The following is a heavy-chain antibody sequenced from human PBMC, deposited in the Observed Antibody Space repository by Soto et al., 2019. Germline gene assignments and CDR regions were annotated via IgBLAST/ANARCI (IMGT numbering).Heavy chain of an antibody. J-gene: IGHJ6*03. CDR3: AHGSGSYDYYYYMDV. V-gene: IGHV4-39*01. CDR2: IYYSGST. D-gene: IGHD3-10*01. Sequence: SETLSLTCTVSGGSISSSSYYWGWIRQPPGKGLEWIGSIYYSGSTYYNPSLKSRVTRSVDTSKNQFSLKLSSVTAADTAVYYCAHGSGSYDYYYYMDVWGKGTTVTVSS. CDR1: GGSISSSSYY.